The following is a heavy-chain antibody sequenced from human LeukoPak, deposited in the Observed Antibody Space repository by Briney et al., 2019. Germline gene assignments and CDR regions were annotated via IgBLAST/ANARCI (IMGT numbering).Heavy chain of an antibody. Sequence: KPSETLSLTCAVYGGSFSGYYWSWIRQPPGKGLEWIGEINHSGSTNYNPSLKSRVIIIIDTPKDHFSLTQSSVTAADTAVYCCARSDGYGLVGIWGQGTMVTVSS. D-gene: IGHD3-10*01. V-gene: IGHV4-34*01. J-gene: IGHJ3*02. CDR1: GGSFSGYY. CDR2: INHSGST. CDR3: ARSDGYGLVGI.